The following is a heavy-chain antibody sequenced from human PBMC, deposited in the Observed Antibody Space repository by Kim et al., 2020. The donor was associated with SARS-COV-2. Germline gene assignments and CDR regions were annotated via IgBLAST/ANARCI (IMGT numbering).Heavy chain of an antibody. J-gene: IGHJ4*02. V-gene: IGHV7-4-1*02. CDR3: ARTFYDSSAYYYVDY. CDR2: INTNTGNP. CDR1: GYTFTTYG. Sequence: ASVKVSCKASGYTFTTYGMNWVRQAPGQGLEWMGWINTNTGNPTFAQGFTGRFVFSLDTSVSTAYLQISSLKAEDTAVYYCARTFYDSSAYYYVDYWGQGTLVTLSS. D-gene: IGHD3-22*01.